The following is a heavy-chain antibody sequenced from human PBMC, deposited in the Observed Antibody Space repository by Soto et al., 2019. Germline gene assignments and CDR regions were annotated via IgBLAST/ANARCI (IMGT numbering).Heavy chain of an antibody. Sequence: QVQLVESGGGLVKPGGSLRLSCAASGFTFSDYYMSWIRQAPGKGLEWVSYISNRSSTIFYADSVKGRFTISRDNVKNSLYLQMNSLRAEDTAVYYCASGTDGAVFVYWGQGILVTVSS. CDR3: ASGTDGAVFVY. J-gene: IGHJ4*02. V-gene: IGHV3-11*01. D-gene: IGHD2-8*01. CDR2: ISNRSSTI. CDR1: GFTFSDYY.